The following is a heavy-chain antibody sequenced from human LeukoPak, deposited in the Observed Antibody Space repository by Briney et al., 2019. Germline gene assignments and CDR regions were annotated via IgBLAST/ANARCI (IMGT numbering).Heavy chain of an antibody. CDR1: GGSFSGYY. CDR2: INHSGST. J-gene: IGHJ4*02. D-gene: IGHD1-26*01. Sequence: RPSETLSLTCAVYGGSFSGYYWSWIRQPPGKGLEWIGEINHSGSTNYNPSLKSRVTISVDTSKNQFSLKLSSVTAADTAVYYCAGGIALVGATNYWGQGTLVTVSS. V-gene: IGHV4-34*01. CDR3: AGGIALVGATNY.